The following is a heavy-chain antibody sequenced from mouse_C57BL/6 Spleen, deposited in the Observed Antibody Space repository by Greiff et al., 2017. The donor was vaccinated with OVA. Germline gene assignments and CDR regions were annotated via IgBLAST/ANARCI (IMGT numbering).Heavy chain of an antibody. J-gene: IGHJ4*01. CDR3: ARTYGYDVDYAMDY. CDR1: GFSLTSYG. Sequence: QVQLKQSGPGLVQPSQSLSITCTVSGFSLTSYGVHWVRQSPGKGLEWLGVIWSGGSTDYNAAFISRLSISKDNSKSQVFFIMNSLQADDTAIYYCARTYGYDVDYAMDYWGQGTSVTVSS. CDR2: IWSGGST. D-gene: IGHD2-2*01. V-gene: IGHV2-2*01.